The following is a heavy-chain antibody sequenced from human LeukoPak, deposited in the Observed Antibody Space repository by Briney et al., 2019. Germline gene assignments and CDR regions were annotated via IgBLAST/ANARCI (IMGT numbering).Heavy chain of an antibody. CDR3: AKASGSYYYYYIDV. J-gene: IGHJ6*03. V-gene: IGHV3-9*03. CDR1: GFTFDDYA. Sequence: GRSLRLSCAASGFTFDDYAMHWVRQAPGKGLEWVSGISWNSGNIDYADSVKGRFTISRDNAKNSLYLQMNSLRAEDMALYYCAKASGSYYYYYIDVWGKGTTVTVSS. D-gene: IGHD3-10*01. CDR2: ISWNSGNI.